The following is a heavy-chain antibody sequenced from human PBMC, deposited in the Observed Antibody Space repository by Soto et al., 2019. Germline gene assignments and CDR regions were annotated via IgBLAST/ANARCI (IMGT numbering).Heavy chain of an antibody. CDR3: AREDSTSSLDYYYYGMDV. J-gene: IGHJ6*02. CDR2: ISAYNGNT. Sequence: QVQLVQSGAEVKKPGASVKVSCKASGYTFTSYGISWVRQAPGQGLEWMGWISAYNGNTNYAQKLQGRVTMTTGTSTSTAYMELRSLRSDDTAVYYCAREDSTSSLDYYYYGMDVWGQGTTVTVSS. D-gene: IGHD6-19*01. V-gene: IGHV1-18*01. CDR1: GYTFTSYG.